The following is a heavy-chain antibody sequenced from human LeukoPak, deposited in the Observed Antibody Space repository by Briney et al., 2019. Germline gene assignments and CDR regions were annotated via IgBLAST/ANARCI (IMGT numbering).Heavy chain of an antibody. V-gene: IGHV4-4*07. Sequence: SETLSLTCSVSGGSLNTYYWSWIRQPAGKGLEWIGRIYISGNTNYNPYLQSRVTMSVDTSKNQFSLKVSSVTAADTAVYYCARERRLLRGDAFDVWGQGTRVTVSS. CDR2: IYISGNT. CDR1: GGSLNTYY. CDR3: ARERRLLRGDAFDV. D-gene: IGHD4-23*01. J-gene: IGHJ3*01.